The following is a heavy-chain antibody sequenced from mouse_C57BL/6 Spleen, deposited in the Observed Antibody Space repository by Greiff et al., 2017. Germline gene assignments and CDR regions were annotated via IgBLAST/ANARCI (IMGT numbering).Heavy chain of an antibody. V-gene: IGHV5-6*01. CDR1: GFTFSSYG. CDR3: ARSEDY. J-gene: IGHJ2*01. CDR2: ISSGGSYT. Sequence: EVQLQESGGDLVKPGGSLKLSCAASGFTFSSYGMSWVRQTPDKRLEWVATISSGGSYTYYPDSVKGRFTISRDNAKNTLYLQMSSLKSEDTAMYYCARSEDYWGQGTTLTVSS.